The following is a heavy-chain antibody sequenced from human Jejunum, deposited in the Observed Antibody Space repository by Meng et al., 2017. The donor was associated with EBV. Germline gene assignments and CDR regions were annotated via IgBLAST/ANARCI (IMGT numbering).Heavy chain of an antibody. CDR1: GFTFTNSH. V-gene: IGHV3-15*01. CDR3: TDVGGDMI. Sequence: VTLVGSGGGLVKPGDSLRLSCAASGFTFTNSHMTWVRQAPGKGLEWVGRIKRTTDGGTTDYAAPVKGRFTISRDDSKNTLYLQMNSLKTEDTAVYYCTDVGGDMIWGQGILVTVSS. D-gene: IGHD3-16*01. CDR2: IKRTTDGGTT. J-gene: IGHJ4*02.